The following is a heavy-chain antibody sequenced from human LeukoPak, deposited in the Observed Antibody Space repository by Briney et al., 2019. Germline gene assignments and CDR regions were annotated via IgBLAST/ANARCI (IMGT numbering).Heavy chain of an antibody. CDR1: GGSISSYY. CDR2: IYYSGST. V-gene: IGHV4-59*01. D-gene: IGHD4-11*01. J-gene: IGHJ6*03. Sequence: SETVSLTCTVSGGSISSYYWSWIRQPPGKGLEWIGNIYYSGSTNYNPSLKSRVTISVDTSKNQFSLKLNSVTAADTAVYYCAREIPVTTFWSRNYMDVWGKGTTVTVSS. CDR3: AREIPVTTFWSRNYMDV.